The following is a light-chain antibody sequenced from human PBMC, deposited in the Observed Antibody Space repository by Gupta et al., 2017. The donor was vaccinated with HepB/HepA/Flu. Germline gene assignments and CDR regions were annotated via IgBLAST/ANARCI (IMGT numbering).Light chain of an antibody. V-gene: IGLV3-1*01. CDR3: QAWDSSTVV. Sequence: SSELTQPPSVSVSPGQTASITCSGDTLGAKYACWYQQRPGQSPVLVIYQDSKRPSGIPERFSGSNSGNTATLTISGTQAMDEADYYCQAWDSSTVVFGGGTRLTV. J-gene: IGLJ2*01. CDR2: QDS. CDR1: TLGAKY.